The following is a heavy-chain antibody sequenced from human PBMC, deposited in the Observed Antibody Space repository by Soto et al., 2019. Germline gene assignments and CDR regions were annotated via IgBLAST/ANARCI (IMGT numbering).Heavy chain of an antibody. J-gene: IGHJ5*02. CDR3: ARGQRFSDWFDP. V-gene: IGHV4-4*07. Sequence: SETLSLTCTVTGGTLNGYYWTWIRQSAGGGLEWIGRIYSSGSTNYNPSLKSRVTISLDTSMSHFSLRLRSVSAADTAVYYCARGQRFSDWFDPWGQGTLVTVSS. CDR2: IYSSGST. D-gene: IGHD3-3*01. CDR1: GGTLNGYY.